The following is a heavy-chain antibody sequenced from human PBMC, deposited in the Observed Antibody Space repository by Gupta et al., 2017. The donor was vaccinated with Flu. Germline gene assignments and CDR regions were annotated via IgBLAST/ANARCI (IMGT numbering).Heavy chain of an antibody. CDR1: GVTLSNDW. CDR2: SKTKSDGGKI. Sequence: GVTLSNDWMTWVRKATGKGREWGGRSKTKSDGGKIHYDESGKGRFTISRDDSKKVLHLQMNSLKTEDTAVYFCTTAYTDGRSKIDTWGQGTQVTVYS. V-gene: IGHV3-15*01. CDR3: TTAYTDGRSKIDT. J-gene: IGHJ5*02. D-gene: IGHD5-18*01.